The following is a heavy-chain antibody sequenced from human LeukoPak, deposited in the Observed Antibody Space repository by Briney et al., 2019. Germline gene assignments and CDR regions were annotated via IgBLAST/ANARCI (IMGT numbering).Heavy chain of an antibody. CDR2: IFPGDSDT. Sequence: GESLKISCKGSGYSFTSYWIGWVRQMSGKGLEWMGIIFPGDSDTRYSPSFQGQVIISTDKSSRTAYLQWSSLKASDTAMYYCARLAKGHYDSSGFLPHLDYWGQGTLVTVSS. CDR3: ARLAKGHYDSSGFLPHLDY. J-gene: IGHJ4*02. CDR1: GYSFTSYW. D-gene: IGHD3-22*01. V-gene: IGHV5-51*01.